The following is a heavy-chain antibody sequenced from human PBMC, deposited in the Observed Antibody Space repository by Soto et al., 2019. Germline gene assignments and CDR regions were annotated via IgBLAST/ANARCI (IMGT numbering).Heavy chain of an antibody. CDR1: GGSFSGYY. D-gene: IGHD2-15*01. CDR2: INHSGST. J-gene: IGHJ4*02. Sequence: KPSETLSLTCAVYGGSFSGYYWSWIRQPPGKGLEWIGEINHSGSTNYNPSLKSRVTISVDTSKNQFSLKLSSVTAADTAVYYCARGGIVVVAASTPSLDYWGQGTLVTVSS. V-gene: IGHV4-34*01. CDR3: ARGGIVVVAASTPSLDY.